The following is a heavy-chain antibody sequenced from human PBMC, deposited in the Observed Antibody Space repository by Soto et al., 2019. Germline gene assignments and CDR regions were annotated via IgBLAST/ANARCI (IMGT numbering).Heavy chain of an antibody. Sequence: SETLSLTCAVSGYSISSGYYWGWIRQPPGKGLEWIGSIYHSGSTYYNPSLKSRVTISVDTSKNQFSLKLSSVTAADTAVYYCARFYGSGSYYRGRWFDPWGQGTLVTSPQ. CDR2: IYHSGST. V-gene: IGHV4-38-2*01. D-gene: IGHD3-10*01. CDR3: ARFYGSGSYYRGRWFDP. J-gene: IGHJ5*02. CDR1: GYSISSGYY.